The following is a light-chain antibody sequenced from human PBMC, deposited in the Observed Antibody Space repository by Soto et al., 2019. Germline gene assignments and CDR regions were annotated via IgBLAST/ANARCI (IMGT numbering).Light chain of an antibody. CDR2: GAS. Sequence: DIVMAQSPATLSVSPGETATLSCRASQSVSNNLAWYQQKPGQAPRLLIYGASTRATGIPARFSGSGSGTEGTLTISSLKQEDGAVYYCQQYNNWTLTFGGGTKVDIK. V-gene: IGKV3-15*01. CDR1: QSVSNN. CDR3: QQYNNWTLT. J-gene: IGKJ4*01.